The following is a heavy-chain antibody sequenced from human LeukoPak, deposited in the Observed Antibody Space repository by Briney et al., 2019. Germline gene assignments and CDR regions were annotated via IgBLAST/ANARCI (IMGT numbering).Heavy chain of an antibody. CDR3: AKEVSYYYGSGSRNNWFDP. CDR1: GFTFSSYG. Sequence: PGRSLRLSCAASGFTFSSYGMHWVRQAPGKGLEWVAVISYDGSNKYYADSVKGRFTISRDNSKNMLYLQMNSLSAEDTAVYYCAKEVSYYYGSGSRNNWFDPWGQGTLVTVAS. V-gene: IGHV3-30*18. CDR2: ISYDGSNK. D-gene: IGHD3-10*01. J-gene: IGHJ5*02.